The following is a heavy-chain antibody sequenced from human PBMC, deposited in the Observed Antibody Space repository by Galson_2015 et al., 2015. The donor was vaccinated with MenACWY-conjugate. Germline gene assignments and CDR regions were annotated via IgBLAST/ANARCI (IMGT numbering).Heavy chain of an antibody. J-gene: IGHJ6*02. CDR2: FNPANSET. D-gene: IGHD1-26*01. V-gene: IGHV5-51*01. CDR1: GYSFTNYW. Sequence: QSGAEVKKPGESLTISCKGSGYSFTNYWIGWVRQMPGKGLEWMGLFNPANSETRYSPSLQGQVTISADESISTAYLQWTSLKASDTAMYYCARHPPGGRGLDVWGRGTTVTVSS. CDR3: ARHPPGGRGLDV.